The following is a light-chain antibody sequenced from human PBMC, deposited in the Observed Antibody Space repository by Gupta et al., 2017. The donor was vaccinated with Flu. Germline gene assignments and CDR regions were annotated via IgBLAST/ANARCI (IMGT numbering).Light chain of an antibody. J-gene: IGKJ4*01. CDR3: QHWVSFPFP. CDR2: DAS. Sequence: DIQMTQSPSSLSASVGDRVTITCRASQSVSGYVNWYQQRPGKAPKLLISDASKLKSGVPSTFSGSGSGTDFTLTISNLQAEDSANYYCQHWVSFPFPFGRGTKVDIK. CDR1: QSVSGY. V-gene: IGKV1-39*01.